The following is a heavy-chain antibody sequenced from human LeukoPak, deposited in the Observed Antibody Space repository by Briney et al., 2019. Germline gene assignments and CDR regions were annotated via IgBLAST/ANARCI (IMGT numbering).Heavy chain of an antibody. J-gene: IGHJ4*02. CDR3: TREGSSYQTATKYYFDY. V-gene: IGHV3-73*01. Sequence: GGSLRLSCAASGFTFSGSAMHWVRQASGKGLEWVGRIRSKANSYATAYAASVKGRFTISRDDSKNTAYLQMNSLKTEDTAVYYCTREGSSYQTATKYYFDYWGQGTLVTVSS. CDR1: GFTFSGSA. D-gene: IGHD3-10*01. CDR2: IRSKANSYAT.